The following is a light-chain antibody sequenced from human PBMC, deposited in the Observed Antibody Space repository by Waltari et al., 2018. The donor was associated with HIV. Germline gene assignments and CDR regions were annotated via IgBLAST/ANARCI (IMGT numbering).Light chain of an antibody. CDR1: QSFSSSY. CDR3: QQYGSSPRS. CDR2: GAS. V-gene: IGKV3-20*01. J-gene: IGKJ2*03. Sequence: ELVLTQSPGTLSFSPGERPTLSCRASQSFSSSYLAWYQQKPGQAPRLLIYGASSRATGIPDRFSGSGPGTDFTLTISRLEPEDFAVYYCQQYGSSPRSFGQGTKLEIK.